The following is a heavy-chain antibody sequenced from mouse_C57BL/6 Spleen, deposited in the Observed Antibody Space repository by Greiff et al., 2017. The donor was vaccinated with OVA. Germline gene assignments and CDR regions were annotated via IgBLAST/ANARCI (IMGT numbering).Heavy chain of an antibody. CDR3: AREAYYYGSRHWYFDV. J-gene: IGHJ1*03. D-gene: IGHD1-1*01. V-gene: IGHV1-80*01. Sequence: QVQLQQSGAELVKPGAPVKISCKASGYAFSSYWMNWVKQRPGKGLEWIGQIYPGDGDTNYNGKFKGKATLTADKSSSTAYMQLSSLTSEDSAVYFGAREAYYYGSRHWYFDVWGTGTTVTVSS. CDR1: GYAFSSYW. CDR2: IYPGDGDT.